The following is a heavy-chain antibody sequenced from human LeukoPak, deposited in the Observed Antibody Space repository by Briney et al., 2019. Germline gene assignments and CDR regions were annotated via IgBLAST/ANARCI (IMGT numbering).Heavy chain of an antibody. CDR3: AKVTVVKRYFDY. CDR2: ISYDEINQ. J-gene: IGHJ4*02. CDR1: GFSFSSYA. D-gene: IGHD4-23*01. V-gene: IGHV3-30*04. Sequence: GGSLRLSCAAFGFSFSSYAMHWVRQAPGKGLEWVAVISYDEINQYYADSVKGRFTISRDNSKNTLYLQMNSLRAEDAAVYYCAKVTVVKRYFDYWGQGTLVTVSS.